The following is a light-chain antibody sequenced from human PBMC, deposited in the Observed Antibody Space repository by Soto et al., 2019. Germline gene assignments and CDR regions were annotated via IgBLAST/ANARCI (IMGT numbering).Light chain of an antibody. J-gene: IGLJ2*01. CDR3: SSYTTSSLGV. CDR1: SSDIGKYNY. V-gene: IGLV2-14*03. Sequence: QSALTQPASVSGSLGQSVTISCTGTSSDIGKYNYVSWYQQHPGEAPKLMIYDVSNRPSGVSNRFSGSKSGNTASLTISGLQAEDEANYYCSSYTTSSLGVFGGGTKVTVL. CDR2: DVS.